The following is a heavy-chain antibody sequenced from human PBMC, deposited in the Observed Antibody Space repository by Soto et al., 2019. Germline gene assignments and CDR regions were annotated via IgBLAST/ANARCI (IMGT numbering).Heavy chain of an antibody. Sequence: GGSLRLSCAASGFTFSSYGMFWVRQVPGRGLEWVAFISYDGSNKCSDSVKGRFTISRENSKNTLYLQMNSLRAEDTAVYYCAKGSYNGRYSDFDYWGQGTLVTVSS. J-gene: IGHJ4*02. V-gene: IGHV3-30*18. CDR3: AKGSYNGRYSDFDY. D-gene: IGHD1-26*01. CDR1: GFTFSSYG. CDR2: ISYDGSNK.